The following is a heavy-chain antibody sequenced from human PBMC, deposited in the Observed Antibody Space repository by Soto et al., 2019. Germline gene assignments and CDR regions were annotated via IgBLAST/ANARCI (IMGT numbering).Heavy chain of an antibody. CDR2: INPNSGGT. CDR3: ARGSSSSWYFGVLGYYGMDV. V-gene: IGHV1-2*02. J-gene: IGHJ6*02. Sequence: ASVKVSCKASGYTFTGYYMHCVRQAPGQVLEWMGWINPNSGGTNYAQKFQGRVTMTRDTSISTAYMELSRLRSDDTAVYYCARGSSSSWYFGVLGYYGMDVWGQGTTVTVSS. D-gene: IGHD6-13*01. CDR1: GYTFTGYY.